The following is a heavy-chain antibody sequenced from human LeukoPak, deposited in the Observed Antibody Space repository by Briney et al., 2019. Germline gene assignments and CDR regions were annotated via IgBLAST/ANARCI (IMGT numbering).Heavy chain of an antibody. J-gene: IGHJ3*02. Sequence: PGGSLRLSCAACGFTFSSYWMHWVRQAPGKGLVWVSRINSDESSTTYADPVKGRFTISRDNDKNTLYFQMNSLRVEDTAVYYCVKGGYYLLNACDMWGQGTSVTVSS. CDR1: GFTFSSYW. CDR2: INSDESST. V-gene: IGHV3-74*01. CDR3: VKGGYYLLNACDM. D-gene: IGHD3-22*01.